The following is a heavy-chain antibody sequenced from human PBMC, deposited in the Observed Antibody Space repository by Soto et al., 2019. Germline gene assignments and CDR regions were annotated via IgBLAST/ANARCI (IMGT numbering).Heavy chain of an antibody. CDR3: AKADSNYAGRFSYYYMDV. CDR2: ISGYNGNT. CDR1: GYTFRSYG. D-gene: IGHD4-4*01. Sequence: QVQLVQSGTEVKKPGASVKVSCKASGYTFRSYGISWVRQPPGQGLEGMGWISGYNGNTHYSQKFQGKVTMTTDTSTSTAYMELRNLRSDDTAVYYCAKADSNYAGRFSYYYMDVWGTGTMVTVSS. J-gene: IGHJ6*03. V-gene: IGHV1-18*01.